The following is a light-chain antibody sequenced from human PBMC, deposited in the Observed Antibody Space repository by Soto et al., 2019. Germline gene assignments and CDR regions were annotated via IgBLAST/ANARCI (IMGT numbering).Light chain of an antibody. CDR2: GAS. CDR1: QSVSSN. V-gene: IGKV3-15*01. Sequence: EVVMTQSPATLSVSPGERATLSCRASQSVSSNLAWYQQNRGQAPRLLIYGASTRATGVPARFSGSGSGTEFTLTISSLQSEDFAVYYCQQYINWPRTFGQGSKFEIK. CDR3: QQYINWPRT. J-gene: IGKJ1*01.